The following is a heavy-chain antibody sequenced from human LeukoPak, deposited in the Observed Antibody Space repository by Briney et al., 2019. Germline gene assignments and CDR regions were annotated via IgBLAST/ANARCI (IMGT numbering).Heavy chain of an antibody. CDR2: ISSSGSPM. J-gene: IGHJ4*02. D-gene: IGHD6-13*01. V-gene: IGHV3-48*03. CDR1: GFTFSNYE. CDR3: ARDTGIAAAGTVY. Sequence: GGSLRLSCAASGFTFSNYEMNWVRQAPGKGLEWVSYISSSGSPMYYADSVKGRFTISRDNAKNSLYLQMNSLRAEDTALYYCARDTGIAAAGTVYWGQGTLVTVSS.